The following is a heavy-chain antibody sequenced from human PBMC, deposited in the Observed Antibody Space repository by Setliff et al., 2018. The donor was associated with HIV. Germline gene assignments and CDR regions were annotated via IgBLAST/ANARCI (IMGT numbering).Heavy chain of an antibody. Sequence: SETLSLTCAVSGASDISYIWWSWVRQPPGKGLEWIGEVYHTGSTNLNPSLQSRLTISVDTSRNQFSLKLNSVTAADTAVYYCARGEQLVDNWFDPWGQGTLVTVSS. CDR3: ARGEQLVDNWFDP. J-gene: IGHJ5*02. CDR2: VYHTGST. D-gene: IGHD6-13*01. V-gene: IGHV4-4*02. CDR1: GASDISYIW.